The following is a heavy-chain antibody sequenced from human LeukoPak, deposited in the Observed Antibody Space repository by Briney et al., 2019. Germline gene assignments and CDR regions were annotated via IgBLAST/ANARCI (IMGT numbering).Heavy chain of an antibody. D-gene: IGHD3-10*01. CDR3: ASDGGYGSGSYHDAFDI. V-gene: IGHV4-30-2*01. Sequence: SETLSLTCAVSGFSISSGGYSWSWIRQPPGKGLEWIGYIYHSGSTYYNPSLKSRVTISVDRSKNQFSLKLSSVTAAHTAVYLCASDGGYGSGSYHDAFDIWGQGTMVTVSS. J-gene: IGHJ3*02. CDR2: IYHSGST. CDR1: GFSISSGGYS.